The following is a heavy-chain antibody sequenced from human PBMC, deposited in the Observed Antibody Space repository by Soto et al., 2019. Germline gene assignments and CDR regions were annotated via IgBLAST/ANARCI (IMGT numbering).Heavy chain of an antibody. Sequence: EVQLVESGGGLVQPGGSLRLSCAASGFTFSSYWMSWVRQAPGKGLEWVANIKQDGSEKYYVDSVKGRFTISRDNAKNSLYLQRNSVRAEDTAVDYCARLLWFGELRRPFDYWGQGTLVTVSS. CDR1: GFTFSSYW. J-gene: IGHJ4*02. CDR2: IKQDGSEK. D-gene: IGHD3-10*01. CDR3: ARLLWFGELRRPFDY. V-gene: IGHV3-7*01.